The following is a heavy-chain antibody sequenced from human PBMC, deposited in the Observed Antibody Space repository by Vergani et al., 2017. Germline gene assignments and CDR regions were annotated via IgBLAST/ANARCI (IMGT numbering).Heavy chain of an antibody. CDR2: IKSDGRT. CDR3: TRSECSGTTCYGHYFDL. J-gene: IGHJ4*01. V-gene: IGHV3-66*02. D-gene: IGHD2-15*01. Sequence: EVQLVESGGDLVQPGGSLRLSCAASGFRVTTYYMSWVRQAPGKGLEWVSVIKSDGRTSYAESVRGRFTISRDTSRNAVYLQMNILRVEDTGVYYCTRSECSGTTCYGHYFDLWGHGILVTVSS. CDR1: GFRVTTYY.